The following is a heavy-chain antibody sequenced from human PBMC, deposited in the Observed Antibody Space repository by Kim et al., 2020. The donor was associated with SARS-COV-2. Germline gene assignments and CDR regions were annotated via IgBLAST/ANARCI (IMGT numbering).Heavy chain of an antibody. J-gene: IGHJ1*01. CDR1: GFTFNDYV. CDR3: ASRLDGRGVIFQY. V-gene: IGHV3-21*06. CDR2: ITGGSDNI. D-gene: IGHD3-16*02. Sequence: GGSLRLSCAASGFTFNDYVISWVRQAPGKGLEWVSSITGGSDNIFYADSVKGRFTISRDNAKTSVSLERNNLGAEATAVYYCASRLDGRGVIFQYWGHGALVTVSS.